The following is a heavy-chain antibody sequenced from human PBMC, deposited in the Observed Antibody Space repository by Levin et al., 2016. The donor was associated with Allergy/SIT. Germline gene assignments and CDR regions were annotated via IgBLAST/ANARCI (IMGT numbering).Heavy chain of an antibody. D-gene: IGHD5-12*01. Sequence: GESLKISCAASGFRFSDYYMTWVRQAPGKGLEWLSYISSNSGYTNYADSVKGRFTISRDNAKNSLYLQMNSLRAEDTAVYYCTRDLGDNGYAPESSYWGQGTLVTVSS. CDR1: GFRFSDYY. CDR3: TRDLGDNGYAPESSY. V-gene: IGHV3-11*06. CDR2: ISSNSGYT. J-gene: IGHJ4*02.